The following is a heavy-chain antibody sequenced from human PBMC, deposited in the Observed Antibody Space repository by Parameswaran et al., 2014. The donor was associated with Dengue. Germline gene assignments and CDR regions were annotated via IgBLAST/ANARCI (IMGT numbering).Heavy chain of an antibody. D-gene: IGHD3-16*02. V-gene: IGHV4-39*01. CDR3: ARYDYVWGSYRYYFDY. J-gene: IGHJ4*02. CDR2: IYYSGST. Sequence: PGKGLEWIGSIYYSGSTYYNPSLKSRVTISVDTSKNQFSLKLSSVTAADTAVYYCARYDYVWGSYRYYFDYWGQGTLVTVSS.